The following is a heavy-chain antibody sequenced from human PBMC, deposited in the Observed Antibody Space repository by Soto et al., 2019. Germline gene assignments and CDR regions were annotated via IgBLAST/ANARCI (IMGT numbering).Heavy chain of an antibody. D-gene: IGHD5-12*01. Sequence: GESLKISCKGSGYSFTSYWIGWVRQTPGKGLEWMGIIYPGDSDTRYSPSFQGQVTISADKSISTAYLQWSSLKASDTAMYYCARQTRSGYDFFNYYYGMDVWGQGTTVTVSS. CDR2: IYPGDSDT. V-gene: IGHV5-51*01. CDR3: ARQTRSGYDFFNYYYGMDV. J-gene: IGHJ6*02. CDR1: GYSFTSYW.